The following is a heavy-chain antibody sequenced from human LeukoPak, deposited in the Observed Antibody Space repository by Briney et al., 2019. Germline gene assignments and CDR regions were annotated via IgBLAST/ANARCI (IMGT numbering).Heavy chain of an antibody. D-gene: IGHD3-10*01. CDR1: GFTFSTYA. J-gene: IGHJ4*02. V-gene: IGHV3-30*03. Sequence: GGSLRLSCAASGFTFSTYALHWVRQAPGKGLEWVALITYDGYYKYYSDSVKGRFTISSDTSKNTLSLQMNSLRAEDTAVYYCARDLSPVLRASPRGHWGGGTLASVSS. CDR3: ARDLSPVLRASPRGH. CDR2: ITYDGYYK.